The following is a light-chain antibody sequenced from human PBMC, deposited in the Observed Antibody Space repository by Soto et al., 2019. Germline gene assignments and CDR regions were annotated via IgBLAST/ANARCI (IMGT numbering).Light chain of an antibody. CDR3: LQDYNYPRT. Sequence: AIQMTQSPSSLSASVGDRVTINCRASQGIRNDLAWYQQKSGKAPKLLIYGTSNLQSGVPSRFSGSGSGTDFTLTISSLQPEDFATYYCLQDYNYPRTFGQGTNLEI. CDR1: QGIRND. J-gene: IGKJ2*01. CDR2: GTS. V-gene: IGKV1-6*01.